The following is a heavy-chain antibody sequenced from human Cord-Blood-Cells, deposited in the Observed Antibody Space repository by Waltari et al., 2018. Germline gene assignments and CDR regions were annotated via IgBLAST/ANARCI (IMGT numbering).Heavy chain of an antibody. D-gene: IGHD1-26*01. Sequence: EVQLVESGGGLVQPGGSLRLSCAASGCTFRSNWRPRVRPAPGKGLVLVSRINSDGSSTSYADSVKGRFTISRDNAKNTLYLQMNSLRAEDTAVYYCARGSNRWELDAFDIWGQGTMVTVSS. CDR3: ARGSNRWELDAFDI. CDR1: GCTFRSNW. V-gene: IGHV3-74*01. J-gene: IGHJ3*02. CDR2: INSDGSST.